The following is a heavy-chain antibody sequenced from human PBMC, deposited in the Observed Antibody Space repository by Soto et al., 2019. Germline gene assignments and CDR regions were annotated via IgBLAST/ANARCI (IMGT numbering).Heavy chain of an antibody. V-gene: IGHV3-23*01. J-gene: IGHJ4*02. CDR2: ISGNGADT. CDR3: ARTFDTITYYFDY. Sequence: VQLLESGGGLVQPGGSVRLSCAASGFPFSHYAMSWVRQAPGKGLEWVSAISGNGADTTYADSVRGRFTISRDNSKDTMYLQMNNLRPEDTAVYYCARTFDTITYYFDYWGQGTVVTVSS. D-gene: IGHD3-9*01. CDR1: GFPFSHYA.